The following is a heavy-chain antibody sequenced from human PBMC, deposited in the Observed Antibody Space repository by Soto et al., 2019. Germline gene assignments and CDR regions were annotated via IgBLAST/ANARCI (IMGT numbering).Heavy chain of an antibody. D-gene: IGHD2-15*01. J-gene: IGHJ3*02. Sequence: QVQLQESGPGLVKPSETLSLTCTVSGGSISSNYWSWIRQPAGKGLAWIGRIYTSGSTNYNPSLKSRVNTAVATSKIQFYLKLSSVTAADTAVYYCERWCSGGSCDDAFDIWGQGTMVTVSS. CDR2: IYTSGST. CDR3: ERWCSGGSCDDAFDI. CDR1: GGSISSNY. V-gene: IGHV4-4*07.